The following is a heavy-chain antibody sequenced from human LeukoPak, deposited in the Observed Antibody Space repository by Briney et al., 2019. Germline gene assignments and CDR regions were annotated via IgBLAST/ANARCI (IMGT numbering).Heavy chain of an antibody. V-gene: IGHV1-46*01. CDR2: ISPSGGST. CDR3: AREVPYDSSRYYQPFDY. Sequence: ASVKVSCKASGYTFSSYYMHWVRQAPGQGLEWMGIISPSGGSTSYAQKFQDRVTMTRDTSISTAYMELSRLRSDDTAVYYCAREVPYDSSRYYQPFDYWGQGTLVTVSS. CDR1: GYTFSSYY. D-gene: IGHD3-22*01. J-gene: IGHJ4*02.